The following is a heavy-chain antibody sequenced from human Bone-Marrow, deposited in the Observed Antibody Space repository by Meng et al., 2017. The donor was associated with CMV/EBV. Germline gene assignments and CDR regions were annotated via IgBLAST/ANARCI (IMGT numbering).Heavy chain of an antibody. CDR3: AWYCSSTSCSDAFDS. V-gene: IGHV4-34*01. Sequence: GSLRLSCAVDGGSFSGYYWSWIRQPPGKGLEWIGEINHSGSTNYNPSLKSRVTISVDTSKNQLSLELSSVSGADTAVYYCAWYCSSTSCSDAFDSWGQGTVVT. J-gene: IGHJ3*02. CDR2: INHSGST. D-gene: IGHD2-2*01. CDR1: GGSFSGYY.